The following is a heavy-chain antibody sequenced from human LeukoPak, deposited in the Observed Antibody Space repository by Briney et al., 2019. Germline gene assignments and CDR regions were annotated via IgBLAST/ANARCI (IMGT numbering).Heavy chain of an antibody. CDR3: AREGRVGTTVTTWYFQH. CDR1: GFTFSSYG. D-gene: IGHD4-17*01. CDR2: IWYNGSNK. V-gene: IGHV3-33*01. Sequence: PGGSLRLSCAASGFTFSSYGMRWVRQAPGKGLEWVSVIWYNGSNKYYADSVKGRFTISRDNSKNTLYLQMNSLRAEDTAVYYCAREGRVGTTVTTWYFQHWGQGTLVTVSS. J-gene: IGHJ1*01.